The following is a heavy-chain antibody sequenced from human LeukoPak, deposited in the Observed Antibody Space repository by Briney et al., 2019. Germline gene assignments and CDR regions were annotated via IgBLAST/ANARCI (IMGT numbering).Heavy chain of an antibody. CDR1: GYSISSGYY. CDR3: AREYDYIWGSYRYPHPHWFDP. V-gene: IGHV4-38-2*02. CDR2: IYHSGCT. Sequence: SGTLSLTCAVSGYSISSGYYWGWIRQPPGKGLEWICSIYHSGCTYYNPSLKSRVTISVDRSKNQFSLKLSSVTAADTAVYYCAREYDYIWGSYRYPHPHWFDPWGQGTLVTVSS. J-gene: IGHJ5*02. D-gene: IGHD3-16*02.